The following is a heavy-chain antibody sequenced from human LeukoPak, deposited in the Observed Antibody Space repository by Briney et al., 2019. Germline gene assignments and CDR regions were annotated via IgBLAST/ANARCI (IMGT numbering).Heavy chain of an antibody. V-gene: IGHV1-58*01. CDR2: IIVGSGAT. J-gene: IGHJ4*02. CDR1: GFTSTNFA. D-gene: IGHD3-16*01. CDR3: AADLSNPRMGASYLDS. Sequence: SVKVSCKASGFTSTNFAVRWVRQARGQGLEWIGWIIVGSGATKCAQDFQERVTITRDLSTSTLYMELRSLTSEDTAVYYCAADLSNPRMGASYLDSWGQGTLVTVSS.